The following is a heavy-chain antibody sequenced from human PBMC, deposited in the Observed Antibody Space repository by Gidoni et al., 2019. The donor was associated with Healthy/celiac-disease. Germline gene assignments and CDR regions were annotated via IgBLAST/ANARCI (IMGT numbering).Heavy chain of an antibody. CDR2: ISGSGGST. D-gene: IGHD2-2*01. CDR1: GFTFSSYA. CDR3: AKEWGYCSSTSCYPYYYYYYGMDV. J-gene: IGHJ6*02. Sequence: EVQLLESGGGLVQPGGSLRLSCAASGFTFSSYAMSWVRQAPGKGLEWVSAISGSGGSTYYADSVKGRFTISRDNSKNTLYLQMNSLRAEDTAVYYCAKEWGYCSSTSCYPYYYYYYGMDVWGQGTTVTVSS. V-gene: IGHV3-23*01.